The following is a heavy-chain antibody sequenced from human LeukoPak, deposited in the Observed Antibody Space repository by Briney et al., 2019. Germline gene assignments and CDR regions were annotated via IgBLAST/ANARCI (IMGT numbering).Heavy chain of an antibody. CDR2: TNSDGKTT. CDR1: GFTFSSYW. V-gene: IGHV3-74*03. Sequence: GGSLRLSCAASGFTFSSYWMHWVRQAPGKGLVWVSRTNSDGKTTKYADSAKGRFTISRDNAKNTLYLQMNSLRAEDTAVYYCARDLNRRVFTDYWGQGTLVTVSS. CDR3: ARDLNRRVFTDY. J-gene: IGHJ4*02.